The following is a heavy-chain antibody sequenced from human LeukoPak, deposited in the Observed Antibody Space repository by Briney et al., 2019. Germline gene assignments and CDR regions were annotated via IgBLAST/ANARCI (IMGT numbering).Heavy chain of an antibody. CDR1: GGSFSSSSYY. Sequence: PSETLSLTCTVSGGSFSSSSYYWGWIRQPPGKGLEWIGEINHSGSTNYNPSLKSRVTISVDTSKNQFSLKLSSVTAADTAVYYCARQKRWLPKTFNWFDPWGQGTLVTVSS. D-gene: IGHD5-24*01. V-gene: IGHV4-39*01. CDR2: INHSGST. CDR3: ARQKRWLPKTFNWFDP. J-gene: IGHJ5*02.